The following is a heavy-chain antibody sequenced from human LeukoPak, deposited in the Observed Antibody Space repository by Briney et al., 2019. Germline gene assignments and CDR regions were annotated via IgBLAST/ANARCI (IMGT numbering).Heavy chain of an antibody. Sequence: SETLSLTCTVSGGSISSYYWSWIRQPPGKGLEWIGYIYYSGSTSYNPSLKSRVTISVDTSKNQFSLKLSSVTAADTAVYYCARDQTYYYDSSGYRHNWFDPWGQGTLVTVSS. D-gene: IGHD3-22*01. CDR2: IYYSGST. CDR1: GGSISSYY. CDR3: ARDQTYYYDSSGYRHNWFDP. V-gene: IGHV4-59*01. J-gene: IGHJ5*02.